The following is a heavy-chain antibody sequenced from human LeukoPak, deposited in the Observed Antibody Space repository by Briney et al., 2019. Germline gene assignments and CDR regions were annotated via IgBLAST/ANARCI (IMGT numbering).Heavy chain of an antibody. D-gene: IGHD2-2*01. V-gene: IGHV3-48*04. CDR1: GFTFSSYS. J-gene: IGHJ4*02. CDR3: ARAIVVVPAAPVDY. Sequence: GGSLRLSCAASGFTFSSYSMNWGRQAPGKGLEWVSYISSSSSTIYYADSVKGRFTISRDNAKNSLYLQMNSLRAEDTAVYYCARAIVVVPAAPVDYWGQGTLVTVSS. CDR2: ISSSSSTI.